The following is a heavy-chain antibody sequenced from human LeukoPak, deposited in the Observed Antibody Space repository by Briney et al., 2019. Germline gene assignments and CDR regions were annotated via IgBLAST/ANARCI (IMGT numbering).Heavy chain of an antibody. J-gene: IGHJ4*02. CDR1: GYTFTSHY. CDR3: AREEDYVADY. CDR2: INPNSGDT. Sequence: GASVKVSCKASGYTFTSHYLHWVRQAPGQGLEWMGRINPNSGDTVYAQKFQGRVTMTGDTTTSTTYMELSTLRSDDTAVYYCAREEDYVADYWGQGTLVTVSS. V-gene: IGHV1-2*06. D-gene: IGHD3-10*02.